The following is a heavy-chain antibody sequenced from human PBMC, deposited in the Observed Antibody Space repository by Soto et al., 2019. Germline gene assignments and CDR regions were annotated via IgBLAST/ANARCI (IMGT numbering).Heavy chain of an antibody. CDR1: GGSISHYH. CDR2: IFYNGST. Sequence: SETLSLTCTVSGGSISHYHWNWIRQAPGKGMKWIGYIFYNGSTDYNPSLTTLVTMSLDTTKNHLSLTLTSIIAADPYAVYCATSFYPWSQGTLVTVSS. V-gene: IGHV4-59*01. J-gene: IGHJ5*02. CDR3: ATSFYP.